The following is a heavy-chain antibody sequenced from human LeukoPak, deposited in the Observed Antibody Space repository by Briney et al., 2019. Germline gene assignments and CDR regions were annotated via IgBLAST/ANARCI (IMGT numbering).Heavy chain of an antibody. CDR3: TRVAEAAAFDS. V-gene: IGHV3-21*06. J-gene: IGHJ4*02. CDR1: GFTFSSYS. D-gene: IGHD6-13*01. Sequence: GGSLRLSCAASGFTFSSYSMTWVRQAPGKGLEWVSSISGNSRYIYYADSMRGRFTISRDNAKNSLYLQMNSLKPEDTAVYYCTRVAEAAAFDSWGQGTLVTVSS. CDR2: ISGNSRYI.